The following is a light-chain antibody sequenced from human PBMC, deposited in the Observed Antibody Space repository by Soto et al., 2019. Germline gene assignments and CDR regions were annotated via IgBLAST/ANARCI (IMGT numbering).Light chain of an antibody. Sequence: EIVMTQSPATLSVSPGERATLSCRASQSVGSDLAWYQQKPGQAPRLLIYGASTRATGIPARFSGSGSVTEFTLTISSLQPEDFAVYYCQQYNDWLALSFGGGTKVDIK. J-gene: IGKJ4*01. CDR3: QQYNDWLALS. CDR2: GAS. CDR1: QSVGSD. V-gene: IGKV3-15*01.